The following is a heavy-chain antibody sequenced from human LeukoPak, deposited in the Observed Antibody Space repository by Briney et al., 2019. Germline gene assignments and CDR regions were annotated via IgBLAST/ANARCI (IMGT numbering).Heavy chain of an antibody. CDR3: AKGRLRYFDWFPNSIDY. V-gene: IGHV3-23*01. J-gene: IGHJ4*02. Sequence: GGSLRLSCAASGFTFSSYGMSWVRQAPGKGLEWVSAISGSGGSTYYADSVKGRFTISRDNSKSTLYLQMNSLRAEDTAVYYCAKGRLRYFDWFPNSIDYWGQGTLVTVSS. D-gene: IGHD3-9*01. CDR2: ISGSGGST. CDR1: GFTFSSYG.